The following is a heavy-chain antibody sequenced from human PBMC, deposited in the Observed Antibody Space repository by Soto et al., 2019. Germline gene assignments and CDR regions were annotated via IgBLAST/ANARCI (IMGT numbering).Heavy chain of an antibody. CDR2: IYYSGST. CDR1: GGSISSSSYY. CDR3: ARHQARSGYDILTGYYYWPNYFDY. J-gene: IGHJ4*02. D-gene: IGHD3-9*01. V-gene: IGHV4-39*01. Sequence: SETLSLTCTVSGGSISSSSYYWGWIRQPPGKGLEWIGSIYYSGSTYYNPSLKSRVTISVDTSKNQFSLKLSSVTAADTAVYYCARHQARSGYDILTGYYYWPNYFDYWGQGTLVTVSS.